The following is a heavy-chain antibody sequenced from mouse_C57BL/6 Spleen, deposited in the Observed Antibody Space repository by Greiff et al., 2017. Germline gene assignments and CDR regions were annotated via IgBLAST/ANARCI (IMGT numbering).Heavy chain of an antibody. J-gene: IGHJ1*03. V-gene: IGHV1-80*01. CDR1: GYAFSSYW. CDR2: IYPGDGDT. Sequence: QLQLQQSGAELVKPGASVKISCKASGYAFSSYWMNWVKQRPGKGLEWIGQIYPGDGDTNYNGKFKGKATLTADKSSSTAYMQLSSLTSEDSAVYFCARRATVVAKGYFDVWGTGTTVTVSS. D-gene: IGHD1-1*01. CDR3: ARRATVVAKGYFDV.